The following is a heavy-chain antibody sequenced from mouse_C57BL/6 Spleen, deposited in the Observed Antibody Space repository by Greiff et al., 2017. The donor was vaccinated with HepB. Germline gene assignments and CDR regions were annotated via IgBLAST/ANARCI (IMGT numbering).Heavy chain of an antibody. CDR1: GFTFSDYG. CDR3: ARGCIDY. Sequence: EVKLMESGGGLVKPGGSLKLSCAASGFTFSDYGMHWVRQAPEKGLEWVAYISSGSSTIYYADTVKGRFTISRDNAKHTLFLQMTSLRSEDTAMYYCARGCIDYWGQGTTLTVSS. V-gene: IGHV5-17*01. CDR2: ISSGSSTI. J-gene: IGHJ2*01.